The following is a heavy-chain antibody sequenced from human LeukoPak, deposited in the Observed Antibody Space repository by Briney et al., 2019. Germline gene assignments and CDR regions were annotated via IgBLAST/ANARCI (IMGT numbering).Heavy chain of an antibody. CDR1: GGTFSSYA. CDR3: ARGSYCSGGSCNHIDY. J-gene: IGHJ4*02. D-gene: IGHD2-15*01. V-gene: IGHV1-69*05. Sequence: VASVKVSCKASGGTFSSYAISWVRQAPGQGLEWMGGIIPIFGTANYAQKFQGRVTITTDESTSTAYMELSSLRSEDTAVYYCARGSYCSGGSCNHIDYWGQGTLVTVSS. CDR2: IIPIFGTA.